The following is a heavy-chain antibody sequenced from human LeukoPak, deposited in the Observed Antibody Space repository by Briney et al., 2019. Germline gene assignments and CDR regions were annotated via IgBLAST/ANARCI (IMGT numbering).Heavy chain of an antibody. J-gene: IGHJ4*02. D-gene: IGHD1-1*01. V-gene: IGHV3-30*18. Sequence: PGRSLRLSCAASGFTFSSYGMHWVRQAPGKGLEWVAVISFDGSNEYYADSVKGRLTISRDNSKNMLHLQMNSLRAEDTAVYYCAKGTATTGYYFDLWGQGTLVTVSS. CDR1: GFTFSSYG. CDR3: AKGTATTGYYFDL. CDR2: ISFDGSNE.